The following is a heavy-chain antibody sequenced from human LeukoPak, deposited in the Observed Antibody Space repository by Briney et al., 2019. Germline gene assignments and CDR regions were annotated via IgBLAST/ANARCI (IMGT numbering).Heavy chain of an antibody. D-gene: IGHD6-13*01. CDR1: GGTFSSYA. CDR3: ARAPYSSSPLGYYGMDV. CDR2: IIPIFGTA. J-gene: IGHJ6*02. V-gene: IGHV1-69*05. Sequence: ASVKVSCKASGGTFSSYAISWVRQAPGQGLEWMGGIIPIFGTANYAQKFQGRVTITTDESTSTAYMELRSLRSDDTAVYYCARAPYSSSPLGYYGMDVWGQGTTVTVSS.